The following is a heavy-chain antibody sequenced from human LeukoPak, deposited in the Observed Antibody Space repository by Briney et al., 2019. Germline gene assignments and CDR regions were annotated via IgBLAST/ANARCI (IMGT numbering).Heavy chain of an antibody. Sequence: GGSLRLSCAASGFTFSSYAMTWVRQAPGKGLEWVSTIRSGAYTYYADSVKGRLSISRDNSKNTLYLEMNSLRAEDAALYYCARISVVSRSGPLDYWGQGTLVTVSS. D-gene: IGHD3-10*01. CDR2: IRSGAYT. CDR1: GFTFSSYA. CDR3: ARISVVSRSGPLDY. V-gene: IGHV3-23*01. J-gene: IGHJ4*02.